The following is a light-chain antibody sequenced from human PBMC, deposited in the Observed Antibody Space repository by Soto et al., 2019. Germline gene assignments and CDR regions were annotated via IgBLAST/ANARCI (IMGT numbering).Light chain of an antibody. Sequence: EIVLTQSPGTLSLSPGERATLSCRASQSVSSYLSWYQQKPGQAPRLLIYDASNRATGIPARFSGSGSGTDFTLTISSLEPEDFAVYYCQQRSNWLQTFGQGTKVDIK. CDR2: DAS. V-gene: IGKV3-11*01. CDR1: QSVSSY. CDR3: QQRSNWLQT. J-gene: IGKJ1*01.